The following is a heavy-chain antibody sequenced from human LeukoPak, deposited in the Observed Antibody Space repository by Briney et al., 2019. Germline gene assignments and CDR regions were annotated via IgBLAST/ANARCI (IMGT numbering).Heavy chain of an antibody. J-gene: IGHJ4*02. CDR3: ARDPSSLYYYGSGSYYHLDY. CDR1: GYTFTGYY. V-gene: IGHV1-2*02. Sequence: ASVTVSCKASGYTFTGYYMHWVRQAPGQGLEWMGWINPNSGGTNYAQKFQGRVTITRDTSISTAYMELSRLRSDDTAVYYCARDPSSLYYYGSGSYYHLDYWGQGTLVTVSS. D-gene: IGHD3-10*01. CDR2: INPNSGGT.